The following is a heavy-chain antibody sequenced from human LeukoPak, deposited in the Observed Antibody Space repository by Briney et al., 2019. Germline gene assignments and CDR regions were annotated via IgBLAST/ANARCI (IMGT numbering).Heavy chain of an antibody. Sequence: VASVKVSCKASGGTFSSYAISWVRQAPGQWLEWMGGIIPIFGTANYAQKFQGRVTITADESTSTAYMELSSLRSEDTAVYYCARPISSGWSAVDYWGQGTLVTVSS. CDR1: GGTFSSYA. J-gene: IGHJ4*02. D-gene: IGHD6-19*01. CDR3: ARPISSGWSAVDY. V-gene: IGHV1-69*13. CDR2: IIPIFGTA.